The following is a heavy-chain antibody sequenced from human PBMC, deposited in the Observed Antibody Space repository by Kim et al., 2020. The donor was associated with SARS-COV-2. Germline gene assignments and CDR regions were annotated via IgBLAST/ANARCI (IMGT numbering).Heavy chain of an antibody. Sequence: GGSLRLSCAASGFTFSSYWMSWVRQAPGKGLEWVANIKQDGSEKYYVDSVKGRFTISRDNAKNSLYLQMNSLRAEDTAVYYCARDQGYYDSSGYYIADDYWGQGTLVTVSS. CDR2: IKQDGSEK. V-gene: IGHV3-7*01. J-gene: IGHJ4*02. CDR1: GFTFSSYW. CDR3: ARDQGYYDSSGYYIADDY. D-gene: IGHD3-22*01.